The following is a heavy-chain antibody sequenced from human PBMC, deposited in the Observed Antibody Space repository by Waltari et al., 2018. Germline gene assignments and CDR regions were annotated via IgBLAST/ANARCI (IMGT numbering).Heavy chain of an antibody. D-gene: IGHD5-12*01. CDR3: ARDRRVATSYYYGMDV. J-gene: IGHJ6*02. V-gene: IGHV3-30-3*01. CDR1: GFTFSSYA. Sequence: QVQLVESGGGVVQPGRSLRLSCAASGFTFSSYAMHWVRPAPGKGLEWVAVISYDGSNKYYADSVKGRFTISRDNSKNTLYLQMNSLRAEDTAVYYCARDRRVATSYYYGMDVWGQGTTVTVSS. CDR2: ISYDGSNK.